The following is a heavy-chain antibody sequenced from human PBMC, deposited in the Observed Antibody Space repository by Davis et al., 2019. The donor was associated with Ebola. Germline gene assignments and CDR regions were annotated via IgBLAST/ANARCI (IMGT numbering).Heavy chain of an antibody. CDR2: ISGSGGST. CDR3: AKDLNRYQLLYTYFDY. CDR1: GFTFGDYA. J-gene: IGHJ4*02. Sequence: GESLKISCTASGFTFGDYAMSWVRQAPGKGLEWVSAISGSGGSTYYADSVKGRFTISRDNSKNTLYLQMNSLRAEDTAVYYCAKDLNRYQLLYTYFDYWGQGTLVTVSS. D-gene: IGHD2-2*02. V-gene: IGHV3-23*01.